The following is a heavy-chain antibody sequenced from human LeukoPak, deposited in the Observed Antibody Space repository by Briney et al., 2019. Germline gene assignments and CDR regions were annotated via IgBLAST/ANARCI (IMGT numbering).Heavy chain of an antibody. CDR3: ARDTGDPNSFTVIPALAY. D-gene: IGHD4-17*01. CDR1: GYTFTGYY. J-gene: IGHJ4*02. V-gene: IGHV1-2*02. CDR2: INPNSGGT. Sequence: ASVKVSCKASGYTFTGYYMHWVRQAPGQGLEWMGWINPNSGGTSYAQKFQGRVTMTRDTSISTAYMELSRLRSDDTAVYYCARDTGDPNSFTVIPALAYWGQGTLVTVSS.